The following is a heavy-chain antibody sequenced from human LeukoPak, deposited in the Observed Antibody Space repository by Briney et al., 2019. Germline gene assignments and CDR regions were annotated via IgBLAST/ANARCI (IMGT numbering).Heavy chain of an antibody. J-gene: IGHJ4*02. CDR2: IYYSGST. Sequence: KPSETLSLTCTVSGGSISSGDYSWSWIRQPPGKGLEWIGYIYYSGSTYYNPSLKSRITISVDTSKNQFSLKLSSVTPADTAVYYCARDRPGYSSGWDVDWGQGTLVTVPS. V-gene: IGHV4-30-4*01. CDR3: ARDRPGYSSGWDVD. CDR1: GGSISSGDYS. D-gene: IGHD6-19*01.